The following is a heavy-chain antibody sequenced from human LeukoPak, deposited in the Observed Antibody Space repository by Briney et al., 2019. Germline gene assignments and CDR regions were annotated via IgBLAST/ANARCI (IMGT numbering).Heavy chain of an antibody. CDR3: ARTTYYDFWSGYSNFDY. D-gene: IGHD3-3*01. V-gene: IGHV4-39*01. CDR1: GGSISSSSYY. CDR2: IYYSGST. J-gene: IGHJ4*02. Sequence: SETLSLTCTVTGGSISSSSYYWGWIRQPPGKGLEWIGSIYYSGSTYYNPSLKSRVTISVDTSKNQFSLKLSSVTAADTAVYYCARTTYYDFWSGYSNFDYWGQGTLVTVSS.